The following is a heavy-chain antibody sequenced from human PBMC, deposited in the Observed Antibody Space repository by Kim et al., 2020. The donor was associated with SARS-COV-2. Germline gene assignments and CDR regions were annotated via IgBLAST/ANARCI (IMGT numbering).Heavy chain of an antibody. Sequence: GGSLRLSCAASGFIFSTYWMHWVRQTPGKGPVWVSGISSDGSSTSYADSVKGRFTISRDNAKNTVYLQMNSLRAEDTAVYYCARVRNTIRGNSYVYFDYWGQGTLVIVSS. V-gene: IGHV3-74*01. CDR1: GFIFSTYW. CDR2: ISSDGSST. J-gene: IGHJ4*02. CDR3: ARVRNTIRGNSYVYFDY. D-gene: IGHD5-18*01.